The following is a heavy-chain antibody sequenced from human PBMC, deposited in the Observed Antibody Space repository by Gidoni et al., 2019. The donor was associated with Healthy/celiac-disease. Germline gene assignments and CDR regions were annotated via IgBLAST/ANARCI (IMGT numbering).Heavy chain of an antibody. V-gene: IGHV4-4*07. CDR1: GGSISSYY. CDR2: IYTSGST. Sequence: QVQLQESVPGLVKPSETLSLTCTVSGGSISSYYWSWIRQPAGKGLEWIGRIYTSGSTNYNPSLKSRVTMSVDTSKNQFSLKLSSVTAADTAVYYCARDVKAARLRLQNWFDPWGQGTLVTVSS. J-gene: IGHJ5*02. D-gene: IGHD6-6*01. CDR3: ARDVKAARLRLQNWFDP.